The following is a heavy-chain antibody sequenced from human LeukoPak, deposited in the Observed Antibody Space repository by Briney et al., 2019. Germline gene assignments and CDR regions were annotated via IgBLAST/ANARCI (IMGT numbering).Heavy chain of an antibody. Sequence: ASVKVSCKASGYTFTGYYMHWVRQAPGQGLEWMGWINPNSGGTNYAQKFQGRVTMTRDTSISTAYMELSRLRSDDTAVYYCARGLGAYGSGSYAFYYWGQGTLVTVSS. V-gene: IGHV1-2*02. CDR1: GYTFTGYY. J-gene: IGHJ4*02. D-gene: IGHD3-10*01. CDR2: INPNSGGT. CDR3: ARGLGAYGSGSYAFYY.